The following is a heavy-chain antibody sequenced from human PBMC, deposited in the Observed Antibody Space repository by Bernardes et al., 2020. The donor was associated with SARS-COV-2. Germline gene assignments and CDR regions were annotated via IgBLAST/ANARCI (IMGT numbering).Heavy chain of an antibody. CDR3: ASDTIFGVVNFYYYSLDV. V-gene: IGHV3-66*01. Sequence: GGSLRLSCAASGLTLSSNYMNWIRQGPGKGLEWVSAIHTGGSTYYADSVKGRFTISRDNSKNTLYRQMNSLRTEDTGVYYCASDTIFGVVNFYYYSLDVWGQGTTVTVSS. J-gene: IGHJ6*02. CDR2: IHTGGST. D-gene: IGHD3-3*01. CDR1: GLTLSSNY.